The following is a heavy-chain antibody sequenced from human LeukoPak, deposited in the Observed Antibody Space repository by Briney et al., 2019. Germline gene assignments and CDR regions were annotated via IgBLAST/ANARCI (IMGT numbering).Heavy chain of an antibody. J-gene: IGHJ4*02. Sequence: PGGSLRLSCAASGFTFSSYAMSWVRQAPGKGLEWVSAISGSGGSTYYADSVKGRFTISRDNSKNTLYLQMNSLRAEDTAVYYCAKDLVGSSWYSWLQNRAAYDYWGQGTLVTVSS. D-gene: IGHD6-13*01. CDR1: GFTFSSYA. V-gene: IGHV3-23*01. CDR3: AKDLVGSSWYSWLQNRAAYDY. CDR2: ISGSGGST.